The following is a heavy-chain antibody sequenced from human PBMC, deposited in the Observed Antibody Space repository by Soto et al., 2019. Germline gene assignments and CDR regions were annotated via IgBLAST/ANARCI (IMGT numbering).Heavy chain of an antibody. CDR3: ARPDHGSGSYRPAYYYGMDV. V-gene: IGHV4-61*01. CDR1: GCSVSSGSYY. J-gene: IGHJ6*02. Sequence: QVQLQESGPGLVKPSETLSLTCTVSGCSVSSGSYYWSWIRQPPGKGLEWFGYVYNSGSTNYNPSLKIRVTISIDTSKTQFSLKLSSVTAADTAVYYCARPDHGSGSYRPAYYYGMDVWGQGTTVTVAS. CDR2: VYNSGST. D-gene: IGHD3-10*01.